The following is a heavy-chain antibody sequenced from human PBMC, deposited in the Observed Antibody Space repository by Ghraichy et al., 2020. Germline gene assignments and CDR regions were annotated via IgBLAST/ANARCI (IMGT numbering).Heavy chain of an antibody. CDR2: ISSDGRTK. CDR3: ARHGLAGATEYYYYGMDV. D-gene: IGHD2-15*01. J-gene: IGHJ6*02. Sequence: SCAASGFTFSESPIYWVRQPPGRGLEWVALISSDGRTKYYADSVKGRFTISRDNGKDRLFLRMNSLRAEDTAVYYCARHGLAGATEYYYYGMDVWGQGTTVIVSS. CDR1: GFTFSESP. V-gene: IGHV3-30*04.